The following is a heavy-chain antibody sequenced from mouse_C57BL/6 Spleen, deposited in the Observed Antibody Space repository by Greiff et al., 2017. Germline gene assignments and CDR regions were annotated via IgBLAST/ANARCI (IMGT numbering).Heavy chain of an antibody. Sequence: EVMLVESGGGLVKPGGSLKLSCAASGFTFSSYAMSWVRQTPEKRLEWVATISDGGSYTYYPDNVKGRCTITRDKAKNNLYLQMSHLKSEDTAMYYCAREGGYFDVWGTGTTVTVSS. CDR1: GFTFSSYA. CDR3: AREGGYFDV. CDR2: ISDGGSYT. V-gene: IGHV5-4*01. J-gene: IGHJ1*03.